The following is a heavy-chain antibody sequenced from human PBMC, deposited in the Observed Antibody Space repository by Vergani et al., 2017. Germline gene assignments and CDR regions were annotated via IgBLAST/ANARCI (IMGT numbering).Heavy chain of an antibody. J-gene: IGHJ4*02. CDR3: ARKSRDGFDY. V-gene: IGHV3-48*03. Sequence: VQLVESGGGLVQPGGSLRLSCAASGFTFSSYEMNWVRQAPGKGLEWVSYISSSSSTIYYADSVKGRFTISRDNAKNSLYLQMNSLRAEDTAVYYCARKSRDGFDYWGQGTLVTVSS. D-gene: IGHD5-24*01. CDR1: GFTFSSYE. CDR2: ISSSSSTI.